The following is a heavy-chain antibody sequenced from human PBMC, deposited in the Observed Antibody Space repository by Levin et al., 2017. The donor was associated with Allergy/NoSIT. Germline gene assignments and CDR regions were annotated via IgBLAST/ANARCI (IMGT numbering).Heavy chain of an antibody. CDR2: ISPNSNYI. D-gene: IGHD3-22*01. CDR3: ARSGSPDY. V-gene: IGHV3-21*01. Sequence: GGSLILSCAASGFTFSDYSMNWVRQAPGKGLEWVSSISPNSNYIYYADSLKGRFTISRDNAKSSVFLQMNSLRAEDTALYYCARSGSPDYWGQGTLVTVSS. J-gene: IGHJ4*02. CDR1: GFTFSDYS.